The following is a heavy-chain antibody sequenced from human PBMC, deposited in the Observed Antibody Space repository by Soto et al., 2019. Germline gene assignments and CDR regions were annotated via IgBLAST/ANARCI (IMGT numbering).Heavy chain of an antibody. Sequence: EGHLVESGGGLVQPGESLRLSCAGSGFTFNSYWMSWVRQAPGKGLEWVAKVQQDGSEKYYVDSVKGRFTISRDNAKNSVYLQMNRLTVEDTDVYYCARGGLHRSGYEYYYYYYGLDVWGQGTTVTVAS. J-gene: IGHJ6*02. CDR1: GFTFNSYW. V-gene: IGHV3-7*03. CDR2: VQQDGSEK. D-gene: IGHD5-12*01. CDR3: ARGGLHRSGYEYYYYYYGLDV.